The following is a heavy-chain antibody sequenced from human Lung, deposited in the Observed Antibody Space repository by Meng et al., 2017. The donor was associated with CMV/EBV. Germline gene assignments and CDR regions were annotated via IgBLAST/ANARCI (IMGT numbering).Heavy chain of an antibody. J-gene: IGHJ4*02. CDR1: GGAVSDGNYH. CDR2: TWSGRGT. D-gene: IGHD5-12*01. Sequence: SETLSLTCIVSGGAVSDGNYHWNWVRQPPGKGLEWIGQTWSGRGTYYSPSLESRLTISVDTSKNQFSLHLTSVTAADTAIYYCATLIAGYGGRGSWGRGTLVTVSS. V-gene: IGHV4-61*01. CDR3: ATLIAGYGGRGS.